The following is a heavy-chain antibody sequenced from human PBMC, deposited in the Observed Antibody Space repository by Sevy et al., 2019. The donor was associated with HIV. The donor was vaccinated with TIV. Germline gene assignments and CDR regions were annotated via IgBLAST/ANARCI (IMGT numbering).Heavy chain of an antibody. CDR3: ARQPAEGEDYFDY. Sequence: GESLKISCKGSGYSFANYWIGWVRQMPGKGLEWMGIIYPRDSDTRYSPSFQGQVTISAVKSITTAYLQWSSLKASDTAMYYCARQPAEGEDYFDYWGQGTLVTVSS. CDR1: GYSFANYW. J-gene: IGHJ4*02. V-gene: IGHV5-51*01. CDR2: IYPRDSDT.